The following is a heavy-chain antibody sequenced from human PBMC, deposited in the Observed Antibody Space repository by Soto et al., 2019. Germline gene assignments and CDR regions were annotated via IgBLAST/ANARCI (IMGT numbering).Heavy chain of an antibody. CDR3: ARDCHYDILTDTYYYYGMDV. Sequence: AASVKVSCKASGYTFTGYYMHWVRQAPGQGLEWMGWINPNSGGTNYAQKFQGRVTMTRDTSISTAYMELSRLRSDDTAVYYCARDCHYDILTDTYYYYGMDVWGQGTTVTVSS. CDR1: GYTFTGYY. D-gene: IGHD3-9*01. V-gene: IGHV1-2*02. CDR2: INPNSGGT. J-gene: IGHJ6*02.